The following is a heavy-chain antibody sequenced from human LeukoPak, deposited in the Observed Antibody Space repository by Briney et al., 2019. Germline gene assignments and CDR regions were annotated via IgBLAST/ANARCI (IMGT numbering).Heavy chain of an antibody. Sequence: PSETLSLTCTVSGGSVSSSSYYWGWIRQPPGKGLEWIGSIYYTRSTYYNPSLKSRVTISVDTSKNQFSLKLTSVTAADTAVYYCARGVTMIVVVIHDWYFDLWGRGTLVTVSS. D-gene: IGHD3-22*01. CDR1: GGSVSSSSYY. V-gene: IGHV4-39*01. CDR3: ARGVTMIVVVIHDWYFDL. J-gene: IGHJ2*01. CDR2: IYYTRST.